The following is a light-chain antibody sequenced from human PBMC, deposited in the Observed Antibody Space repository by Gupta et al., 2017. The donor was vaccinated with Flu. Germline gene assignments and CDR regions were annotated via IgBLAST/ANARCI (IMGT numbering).Light chain of an antibody. CDR2: EVN. V-gene: IGLV2-14*01. CDR1: SSDVAGYNY. J-gene: IGLJ3*02. CDR3: ASFTSSSTLV. Sequence: QSALTQPASVSGSPGQSITISCTGTSSDVAGYNYVSWFQQHPAKAPKLIIYEVNNRPSGVSDRFSGSKSDNTASLTISGLQADDEADYYCASFTSSSTLVFGGGTKLTVL.